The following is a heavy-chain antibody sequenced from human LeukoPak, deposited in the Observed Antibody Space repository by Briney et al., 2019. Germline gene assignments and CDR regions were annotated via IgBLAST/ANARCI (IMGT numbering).Heavy chain of an antibody. D-gene: IGHD3-16*02. CDR1: GGSFSGYY. Sequence: SETLSLTCAVYGGSFSGYYWSWIRQPPGKGLEWIGEINHSGSTNYNPSLKSRVTISVDTSKNQFSLKLSSVTAADTAVYYCAMSLGRIWGSCRYTPPGYFDYWGQGTLVTVSS. CDR3: AMSLGRIWGSCRYTPPGYFDY. V-gene: IGHV4-34*01. J-gene: IGHJ4*02. CDR2: INHSGST.